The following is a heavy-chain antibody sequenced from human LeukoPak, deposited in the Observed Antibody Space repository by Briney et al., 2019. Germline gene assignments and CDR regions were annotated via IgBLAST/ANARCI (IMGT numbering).Heavy chain of an antibody. CDR3: ARDIAATPKPNWFDP. D-gene: IGHD5-12*01. J-gene: IGHJ5*02. Sequence: GGSLRLSCAASGFTFSSYWMHWVRQAPGKGLVWVSRINSDGSSTSYADSVKGRFTISRDNAKNTLYLQMNSLRAEDTAVYYCARDIAATPKPNWFDPWGQGTLVTVSS. V-gene: IGHV3-74*01. CDR2: INSDGSST. CDR1: GFTFSSYW.